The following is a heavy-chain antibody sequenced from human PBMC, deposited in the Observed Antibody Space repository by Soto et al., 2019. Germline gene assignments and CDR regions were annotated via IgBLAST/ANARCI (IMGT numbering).Heavy chain of an antibody. Sequence: SVTLSLTCTIHSASISSYYWSWIRQPPGKGLEWIGYIYYSGSTNYNPSLKSRVTISVDTSKNQFSLKLSSVTAADTAVYYCAREGLDYGGAIWGQGTMVTVS. CDR1: SASISSYY. J-gene: IGHJ3*02. D-gene: IGHD4-17*01. V-gene: IGHV4-59*01. CDR3: AREGLDYGGAI. CDR2: IYYSGST.